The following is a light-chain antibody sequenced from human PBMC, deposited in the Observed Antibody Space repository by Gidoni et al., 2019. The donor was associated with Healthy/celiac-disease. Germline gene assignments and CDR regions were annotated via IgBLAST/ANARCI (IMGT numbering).Light chain of an antibody. Sequence: DIQMTQSPSSLSASVGDRVTITCQASQDISNYLNWYQQKPVKAPKLLIYDASNLETGVPSRFSGSGSGTDFTFTISSLQPEDIATYYCQQYDNLPPYTFGQXTKLEIK. V-gene: IGKV1-33*01. CDR1: QDISNY. CDR3: QQYDNLPPYT. CDR2: DAS. J-gene: IGKJ2*01.